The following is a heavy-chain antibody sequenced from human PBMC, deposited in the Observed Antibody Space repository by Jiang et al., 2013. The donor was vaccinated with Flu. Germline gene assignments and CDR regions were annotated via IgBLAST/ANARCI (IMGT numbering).Heavy chain of an antibody. Sequence: VQLLESGGALVKPGGSLKLSCEASGFTFRDSYMTWIRQAPGKGLDWVSYIHSNSRTIYYADSVRGRFTISRDNAKNSLYLQMNSLRVDDTATYYCARGIVGGYGGDDAFDIWGQGTMVTVSS. CDR1: GFTFRDSY. CDR3: ARGIVGGYGGDDAFDI. D-gene: IGHD5-12*01. V-gene: IGHV3-11*01. CDR2: IHSNSRTI. J-gene: IGHJ3*02.